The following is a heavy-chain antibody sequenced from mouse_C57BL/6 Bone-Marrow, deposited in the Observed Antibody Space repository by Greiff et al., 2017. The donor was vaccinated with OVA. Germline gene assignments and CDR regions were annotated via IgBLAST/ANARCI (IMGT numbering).Heavy chain of an antibody. Sequence: EVKLVESGAELVKPGASVKLSCTASGFNFKDYYMNWVKQRTEKGLEWIGWIDPEDGDTKYAPKFKGTATITADTSSNTAYLQLSSLTSEDTTVYCFSNVYSNYRYFDVWGTGTTVTVSS. V-gene: IGHV14-2*01. CDR1: GFNFKDYY. D-gene: IGHD2-5*01. CDR2: IDPEDGDT. J-gene: IGHJ1*03. CDR3: SNVYSNYRYFDV.